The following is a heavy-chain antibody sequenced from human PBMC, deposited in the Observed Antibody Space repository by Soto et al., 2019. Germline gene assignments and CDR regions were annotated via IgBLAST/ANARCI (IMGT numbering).Heavy chain of an antibody. CDR1: GYTFTSYD. V-gene: IGHV1-8*01. CDR3: AVNGGYARGNYYYYGMAV. J-gene: IGHJ6*02. Sequence: ASVKVSCKTSGYTFTSYDINWVRQATGQGLEWMGWMNPIIGKTGYAQKFQGRVTMTTNTSTSTAYMELSSLRSEDTAVYYCAVNGGYARGNYYYYGMAVWGQGTTVTVSS. CDR2: MNPIIGKT. D-gene: IGHD5-12*01.